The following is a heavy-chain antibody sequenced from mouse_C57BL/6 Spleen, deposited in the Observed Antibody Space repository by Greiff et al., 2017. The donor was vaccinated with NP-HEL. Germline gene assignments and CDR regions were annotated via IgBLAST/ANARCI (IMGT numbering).Heavy chain of an antibody. CDR3: ARPYGSRKDAMDY. D-gene: IGHD1-1*01. V-gene: IGHV1-69*01. Sequence: QVQLQQPGAELVMPGASVKLSCKASGYTFTSYWMHWVKQRPGQGLEWIGVINPSDRCTNYNEKFKGKSTLTVDKSSSTAYMPRSSLTSEDSAVYYCARPYGSRKDAMDYWGQGTSVTVSS. CDR2: INPSDRCT. J-gene: IGHJ4*01. CDR1: GYTFTSYW.